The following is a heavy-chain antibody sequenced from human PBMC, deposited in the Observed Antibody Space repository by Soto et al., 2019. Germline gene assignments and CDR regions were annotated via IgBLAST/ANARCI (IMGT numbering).Heavy chain of an antibody. J-gene: IGHJ4*02. V-gene: IGHV3-30-3*01. CDR1: GFTFSNYA. CDR3: ARGSVAARRRGYCDY. Sequence: QVQVVESGGGVVQPGRSLRLSCAASGFTFSNYAMDWVRQAPGKGLEWVAVISYDGSNKYYADSVKGRFTISRDNSKNALYLQINRLRGDDTAGYYCARGSVAARRRGYCDYWGQGTLVTVSS. D-gene: IGHD6-13*01. CDR2: ISYDGSNK.